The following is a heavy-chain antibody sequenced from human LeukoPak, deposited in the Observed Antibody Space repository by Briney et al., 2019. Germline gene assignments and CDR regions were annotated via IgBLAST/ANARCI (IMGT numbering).Heavy chain of an antibody. CDR3: AKDAYLIAVAGNYFDY. CDR1: GFTVSSNY. Sequence: PGGSLRLSCATSGFTVSSNYMNWVREAPGKELEWVSVIYSGGSTYYADSVKGRFTISRDNPKNTLYLQMNSLRAEDTAVYYCAKDAYLIAVAGNYFDYWGQGTLVTVSS. CDR2: IYSGGST. V-gene: IGHV3-53*01. J-gene: IGHJ4*02. D-gene: IGHD6-19*01.